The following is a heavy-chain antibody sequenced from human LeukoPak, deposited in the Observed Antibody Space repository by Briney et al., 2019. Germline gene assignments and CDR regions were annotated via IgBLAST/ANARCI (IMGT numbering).Heavy chain of an antibody. CDR3: ARDLGEYQLLEYFQH. CDR2: ISGSGGST. D-gene: IGHD2-2*01. J-gene: IGHJ1*01. V-gene: IGHV3-23*01. CDR1: GFTFSTYA. Sequence: PGGSLRLSCAASGFTFSTYAMSWVRQAPGKGLEWVSAISGSGGSTYYADSVKGRFTISRDNAKNSLYLQMNSLRVDDTAVYYCARDLGEYQLLEYFQHWGQGTLVTVSS.